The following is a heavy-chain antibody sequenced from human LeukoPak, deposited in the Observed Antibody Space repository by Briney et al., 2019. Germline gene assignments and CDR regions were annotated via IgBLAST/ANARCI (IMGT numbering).Heavy chain of an antibody. Sequence: GGSLRLSCAASGFTLSSYWMSWVRQAPGKGLEWVTNIKQDGSEKYYVDSVKGRFTISRDNAKNSLYLQMNSLRAEDTAVYYCARDMGWLPRPWGQGTLVTVSS. V-gene: IGHV3-7*01. CDR3: ARDMGWLPRP. J-gene: IGHJ5*02. D-gene: IGHD5-12*01. CDR2: IKQDGSEK. CDR1: GFTLSSYW.